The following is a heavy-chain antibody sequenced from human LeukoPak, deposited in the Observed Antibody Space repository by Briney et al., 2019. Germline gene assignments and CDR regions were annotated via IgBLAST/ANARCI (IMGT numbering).Heavy chain of an antibody. J-gene: IGHJ4*02. CDR2: IKQDGSEK. CDR3: ASIRGAYTFGGVKEDDY. CDR1: GFTFSSYW. Sequence: GGSLRLSCAASGFTFSSYWMSWVRQAPGKGLEWVANIKQDGSEKYYVDSVKGRFTISRDNAKNSLYLQMNSLRAEDTAVYYCASIRGAYTFGGVKEDDYWGQGTLVTVSS. V-gene: IGHV3-7*01. D-gene: IGHD3-16*01.